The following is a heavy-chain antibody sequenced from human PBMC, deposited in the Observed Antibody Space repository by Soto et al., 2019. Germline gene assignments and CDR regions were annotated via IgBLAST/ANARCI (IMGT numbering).Heavy chain of an antibody. CDR3: ARAGQQLDDAFEI. CDR2: IYYSGST. J-gene: IGHJ3*02. D-gene: IGHD6-13*01. CDR1: GGSISSYY. Sequence: SETLSLTCTVSGGSISSYYWSWIRQPPGKGLESIGYIYYSGSTNYNPSLKSRVTISVDTSKNQFSLKLSSVTAADTAVYYCARAGQQLDDAFEIWSQGTMATVSS. V-gene: IGHV4-59*01.